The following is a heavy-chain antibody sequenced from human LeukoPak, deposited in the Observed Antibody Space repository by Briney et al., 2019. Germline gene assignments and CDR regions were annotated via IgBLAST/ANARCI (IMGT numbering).Heavy chain of an antibody. J-gene: IGHJ6*03. V-gene: IGHV1-2*02. D-gene: IGHD1-26*01. Sequence: ASVKVSCKASGYTFADYYMQWVRQAPGQGLEWMGWINPNSGGTNYAQKFQGRVTMTRDTSISTAYMELSSLRSDDSAVYYCARGVSGAYYYYYMDVWGKGTTVTISS. CDR3: ARGVSGAYYYYYMDV. CDR1: GYTFADYY. CDR2: INPNSGGT.